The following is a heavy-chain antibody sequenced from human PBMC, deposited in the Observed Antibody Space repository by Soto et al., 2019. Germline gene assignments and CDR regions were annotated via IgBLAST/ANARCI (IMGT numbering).Heavy chain of an antibody. CDR2: IYHSGST. Sequence: QVQLQESGPGLVKPSGTLSLTCAVSGGSISSSNWWSWVRQPPGKGLEWIGEIYHSGSTHYNPSLKSRVPISVDKCKNQFSLKLRSVTAADTAVYYCARVWTTVTNWFDPWGQGTLVTVSS. CDR3: ARVWTTVTNWFDP. CDR1: GGSISSSNW. J-gene: IGHJ5*02. V-gene: IGHV4-4*02. D-gene: IGHD4-17*01.